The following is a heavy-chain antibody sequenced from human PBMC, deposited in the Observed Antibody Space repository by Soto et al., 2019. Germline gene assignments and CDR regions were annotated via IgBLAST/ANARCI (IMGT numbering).Heavy chain of an antibody. CDR1: GGSFSGYY. D-gene: IGHD3-22*01. CDR2: INHSGRT. V-gene: IGHV4-34*01. CDR3: ARGYYDTSGQSNTFDI. Sequence: SETLSLTCAVYGGSFSGYYWSWIRQPPGKGLEWIGDINHSGRTNYNPSLKSRVTISVDTSKNQFSLKLSSVTAADSAIYYCARGYYDTSGQSNTFDIWGQGTKVTVS. J-gene: IGHJ3*02.